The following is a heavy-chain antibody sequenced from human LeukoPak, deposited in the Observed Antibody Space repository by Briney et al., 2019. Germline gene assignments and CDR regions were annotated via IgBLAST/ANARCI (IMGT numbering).Heavy chain of an antibody. D-gene: IGHD3-10*01. V-gene: IGHV1-3*01. CDR1: GYTFTSYA. J-gene: IGHJ6*02. CDR2: INAGNGNT. CDR3: ARDSPYYYGSGSYYNHPYGMDV. Sequence: ASVKVSRKASGYTFTSYAMHWVRQAPGQRLEWMGWINAGNGNTKYSQKFQGRVTITRDTSASTAYMELSSLRSEDTAVYYCARDSPYYYGSGSYYNHPYGMDVWGQGTTVTVSS.